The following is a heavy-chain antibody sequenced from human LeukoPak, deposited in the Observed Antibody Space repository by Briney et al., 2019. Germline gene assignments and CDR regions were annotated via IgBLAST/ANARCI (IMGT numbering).Heavy chain of an antibody. CDR3: ARAGYSHGYRLDY. V-gene: IGHV4-30-4*01. CDR1: GGSISSGDYY. J-gene: IGHJ4*02. CDR2: IYYSGST. Sequence: SETLSLTCTVSGGSISSGDYYWSWIRQPPGKGLEWIGYIYYSGSTYYNPSLKSRVTISVDTSKNQFSLKLSSVTAADTAVYYCARAGYSHGYRLDYWGQGTLVTVSS. D-gene: IGHD5-18*01.